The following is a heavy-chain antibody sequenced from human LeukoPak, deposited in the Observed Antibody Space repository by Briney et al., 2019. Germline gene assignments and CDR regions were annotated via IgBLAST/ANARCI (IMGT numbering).Heavy chain of an antibody. CDR2: IYYSGST. J-gene: IGHJ3*02. CDR3: ARDRSTTVTPRAFDI. D-gene: IGHD4-17*01. Sequence: SETLSLTCTVSGGSISSSSYYWGWIRQPPGKGLEWLGCIYYSGSTNYNPSLKSLITISVDTSKNQFSLKLSSVTAADTAVYYCARDRSTTVTPRAFDIWGQGTMVTVSS. CDR1: GGSISSSSYY. V-gene: IGHV4-39*02.